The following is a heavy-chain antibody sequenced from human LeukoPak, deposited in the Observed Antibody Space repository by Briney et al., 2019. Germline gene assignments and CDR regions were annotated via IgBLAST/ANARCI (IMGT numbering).Heavy chain of an antibody. D-gene: IGHD4-17*01. J-gene: IGHJ6*03. CDR1: RFSISSGYY. V-gene: IGHV4-61*01. CDR2: IHYSGST. Sequence: KPSETLSLTCTVSRFSISSGYYWSWIRQPPGKGLEWIGYIHYSGSTKYNPSLKSRVSISADTSKTQFSLKLSSVIAGDTAVYYCARVHYGDNSMDVWGKGTTVTVSS. CDR3: ARVHYGDNSMDV.